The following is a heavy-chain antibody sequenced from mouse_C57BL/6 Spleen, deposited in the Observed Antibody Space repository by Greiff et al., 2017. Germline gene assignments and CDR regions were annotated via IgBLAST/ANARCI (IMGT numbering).Heavy chain of an antibody. D-gene: IGHD1-3*01. CDR3: ARWGGKGSYAMDY. J-gene: IGHJ4*01. Sequence: EVQLVESGGGLVQPGGSLSLSCAASGFTFTDYYMSWVRQPPGKALEWLGFIRNKANGYTTEYSASVKGRFTISRDNSQSILYLQMNALRAEDSATYYCARWGGKGSYAMDYWGQGTSVTVSS. CDR2: IRNKANGYTT. CDR1: GFTFTDYY. V-gene: IGHV7-3*01.